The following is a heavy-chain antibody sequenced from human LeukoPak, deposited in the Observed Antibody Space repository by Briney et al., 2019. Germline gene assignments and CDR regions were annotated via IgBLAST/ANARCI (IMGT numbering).Heavy chain of an antibody. CDR1: GDSVSSNTAA. V-gene: IGHV6-1*01. CDR3: ARAIAAAGSKWFDP. Sequence: SQTLSLTCAISGDSVSSNTAAWNWIRQSPSRGLEWLGRTYYRSKWYNDYAVSVKSRITINPDTSKNQFSLQLNSVTPEDTAVYYCARAIAAAGSKWFDPWDQGTLVTVSS. J-gene: IGHJ5*02. D-gene: IGHD6-13*01. CDR2: TYYRSKWYN.